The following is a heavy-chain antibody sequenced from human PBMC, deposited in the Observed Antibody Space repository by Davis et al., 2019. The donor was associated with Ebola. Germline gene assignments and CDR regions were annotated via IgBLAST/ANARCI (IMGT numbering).Heavy chain of an antibody. J-gene: IGHJ4*02. CDR3: AVGGRNKIFDY. CDR2: INKDGSEK. V-gene: IGHV3-7*01. CDR1: GFTFRSYW. Sequence: GGSLRLSCAASGFTFRSYWMNWVRQAPGKGLEWVANINKDGSEKYYVDSVKGRFTISRDNAKNSLFLQMNSLRAEDTAVYYCAVGGRNKIFDYWGQGTLVTVSS. D-gene: IGHD3-16*01.